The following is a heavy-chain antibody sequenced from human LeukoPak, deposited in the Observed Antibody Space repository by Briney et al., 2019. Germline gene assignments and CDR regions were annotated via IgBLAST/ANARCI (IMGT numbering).Heavy chain of an antibody. CDR2: IKQDGSEK. CDR3: ARRGLIDYYYYMDV. CDR1: GFTFSSYW. Sequence: PGGSLRLSCAASGFTFSSYWMSWVRQAPGKGLEWEANIKQDGSEKYYVDSVKGRFTISRDNAKNSLYLQMNSLRAEDTAVYYCARRGLIDYYYYMDVWGKGTTVTVSS. V-gene: IGHV3-7*01. J-gene: IGHJ6*03. D-gene: IGHD3-10*01.